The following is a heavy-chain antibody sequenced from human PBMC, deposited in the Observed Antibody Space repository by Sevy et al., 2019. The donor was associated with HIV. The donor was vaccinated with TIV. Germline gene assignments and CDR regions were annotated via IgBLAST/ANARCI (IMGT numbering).Heavy chain of an antibody. Sequence: GGSLRLSCAASGFIFDNYVMNWVRQAPGKGLEWVSGLSGSGFRTYYADSVKGRFTISRDNSKNTVYLQMNGLRAEDTALYDCARGGLWPSPDPSDSWGQGTLVTVSS. CDR1: GFIFDNYV. CDR3: ARGGLWPSPDPSDS. V-gene: IGHV3-23*01. CDR2: LSGSGFRT. J-gene: IGHJ4*02. D-gene: IGHD3-16*01.